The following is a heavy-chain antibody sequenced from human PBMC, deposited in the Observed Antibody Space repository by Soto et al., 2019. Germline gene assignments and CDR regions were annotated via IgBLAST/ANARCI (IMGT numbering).Heavy chain of an antibody. Sequence: QVQLVQSGAEVKKPGASVKVSCKASGYTFTSYDITWVRQATGQGLEWMGWMNPNSGNTGYAQKFQGRVTMTRNTTISTAYMELSSLRSEDTAVYYCARGKNVLRYFDWLASQQSSDSWGQGTLVTVSS. J-gene: IGHJ4*02. CDR3: ARGKNVLRYFDWLASQQSSDS. V-gene: IGHV1-8*01. CDR1: GYTFTSYD. CDR2: MNPNSGNT. D-gene: IGHD3-9*01.